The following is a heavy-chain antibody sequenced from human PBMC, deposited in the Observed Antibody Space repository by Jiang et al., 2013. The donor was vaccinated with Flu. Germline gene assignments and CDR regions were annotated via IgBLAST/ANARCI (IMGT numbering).Heavy chain of an antibody. CDR1: GGSVSSGSYY. D-gene: IGHD3-9*01. Sequence: SLTCTVSGGSVSSGSYYWSWIRQPPGKGLEWIGYIYYSGSTNYNPSLKSRVTISVDTSKNQFSLKLSSVTAADTAVYYCACDTAYYDILTGYYPHGLGMDVWGQGTTVTVSS. J-gene: IGHJ6*02. CDR2: IYYSGST. V-gene: IGHV4-61*01. CDR3: ACDTAYYDILTGYYPHGLGMDV.